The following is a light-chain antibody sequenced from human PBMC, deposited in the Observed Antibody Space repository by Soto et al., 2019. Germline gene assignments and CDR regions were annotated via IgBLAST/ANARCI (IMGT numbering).Light chain of an antibody. CDR3: PLYKRDPLYV. CDR2: DVN. CDR1: STDVGDSTY. V-gene: IGLV2-14*03. J-gene: IGLJ1*01. Sequence: QSALTQPASVSGSPGQSITISRTGVSTDVGDSTYVSWYQQHPGKAPRLIIFDVNNRPSGVSPRFSGSKSGNTASLTISGLQADGEAHYFWPLYKRDPLYVFGNGTK.